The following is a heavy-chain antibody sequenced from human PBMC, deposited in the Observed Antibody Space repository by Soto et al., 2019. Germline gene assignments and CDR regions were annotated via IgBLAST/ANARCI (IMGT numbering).Heavy chain of an antibody. V-gene: IGHV4-30-2*01. CDR1: GGSISSGGYS. D-gene: IGHD2-2*01. Sequence: QLQLQESGSGLVKPSQTLSLTCAVSGGSISSGGYSWSWIRQPPGKGLEWIGYIYHSGSTYYNSPLKSRLTISVDSSKNQFSLQLSTVTAAATAVYYCARVPTPWGQGTLVTVSS. J-gene: IGHJ5*02. CDR2: IYHSGST. CDR3: ARVPTP.